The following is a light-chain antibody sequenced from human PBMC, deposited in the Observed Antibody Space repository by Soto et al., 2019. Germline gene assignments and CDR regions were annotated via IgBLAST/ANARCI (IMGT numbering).Light chain of an antibody. V-gene: IGKV3-11*01. CDR3: QQRFTWPLT. CDR1: QSVSRF. Sequence: ETVLTQSPATLSLSPGDRATLSCRASQSVSRFFAWYQQKPGRAPRLLIYGVSNRATGVPPRFSGSGSGTDFTLSISSLEPEDSAVYYCQQRFTWPLTFGGGTKVEIK. J-gene: IGKJ4*01. CDR2: GVS.